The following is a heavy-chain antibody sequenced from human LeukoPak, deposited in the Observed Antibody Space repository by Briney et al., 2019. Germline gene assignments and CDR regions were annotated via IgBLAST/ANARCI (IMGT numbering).Heavy chain of an antibody. J-gene: IGHJ5*02. D-gene: IGHD5-12*01. CDR3: ARARLRWFDP. Sequence: PSETLSLTCTVSGGSISSYYWSWIRQPAGKGLEWIGGIYTSGSTNYNPSLKSRVTMSVAPSKNQFSLRLSSVTAADTALYYCARARLRWFDPWGQGTLVTVSS. CDR1: GGSISSYY. V-gene: IGHV4-4*07. CDR2: IYTSGST.